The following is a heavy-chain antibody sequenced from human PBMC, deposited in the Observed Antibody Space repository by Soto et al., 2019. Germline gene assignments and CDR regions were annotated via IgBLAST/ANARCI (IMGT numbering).Heavy chain of an antibody. CDR1: GYTFTSYG. CDR3: VRRHVSATGIDWFDP. Sequence: ASVKVSCKASGYTFTSYGIHWVRQAPGQRREWMGWINAANGDTKYSPKFQGRVTITRDTSASTAYMELSSLRSEDTAVYYCVRRHVSATGIDWFDPGGQGTLVTVSS. V-gene: IGHV1-3*01. J-gene: IGHJ5*02. D-gene: IGHD6-13*01. CDR2: INAANGDT.